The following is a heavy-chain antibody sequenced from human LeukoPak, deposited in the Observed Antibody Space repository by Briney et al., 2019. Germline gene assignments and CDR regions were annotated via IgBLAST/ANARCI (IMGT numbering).Heavy chain of an antibody. CDR1: GGSISSSSYY. CDR2: IYYSGST. CDR3: ARHIGTAATGLGDY. D-gene: IGHD6-13*01. Sequence: PSETLSLTCTVSGGSISSSSYYWGWIRQPPGKGLEWIGGIYYSGSTYYNPSLKSRVTISVDTSKNQFSLKLSSVTAADTAVYYCARHIGTAATGLGDYWGQGTLVTVSS. V-gene: IGHV4-39*01. J-gene: IGHJ4*02.